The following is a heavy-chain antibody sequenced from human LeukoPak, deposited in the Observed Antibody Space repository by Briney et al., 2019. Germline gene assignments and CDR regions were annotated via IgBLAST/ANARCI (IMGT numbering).Heavy chain of an antibody. D-gene: IGHD2-15*01. CDR2: ISAYNGNT. Sequence: GASVKVSCKASGYTFTSYGISWVRQAPGQGLEWMGWISAYNGNTNYAQKLQGRVTMTTDTSTSTAYMELRSLRSDDTAVYYRARVMANCSGGSCYFDYWGQGTLVTVSS. V-gene: IGHV1-18*01. CDR1: GYTFTSYG. CDR3: ARVMANCSGGSCYFDY. J-gene: IGHJ4*02.